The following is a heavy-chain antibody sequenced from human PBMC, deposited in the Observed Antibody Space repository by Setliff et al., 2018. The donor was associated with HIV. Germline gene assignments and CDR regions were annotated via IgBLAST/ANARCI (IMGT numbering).Heavy chain of an antibody. D-gene: IGHD1-26*01. CDR1: GGSISRYY. J-gene: IGHJ3*01. CDR2: IYNSGST. V-gene: IGHV4-59*12. CDR3: ARDHNSGTLHAFDL. Sequence: PSETLSLTCTVSGGSISRYYWSWIRQPPGKGLEWIGYIYNSGSTKYNPSLMSRVTISVDTSKNQFSPKLSSVTAADTAAYDCARDHNSGTLHAFDLWGQGTKVTVSS.